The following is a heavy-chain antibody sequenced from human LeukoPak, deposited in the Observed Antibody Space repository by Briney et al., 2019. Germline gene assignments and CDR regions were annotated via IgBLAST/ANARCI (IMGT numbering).Heavy chain of an antibody. CDR2: ISSDGSTT. Sequence: GGSLRLSCAASGFNFNSYWMNWVRQDAGRGLVWLSRISSDGSTTQYADSVRGRFTISRDNAKNTLDLQMNSLRADDTAEYYCVGGAPLDYWGRGTLVTVSS. V-gene: IGHV3-74*03. CDR1: GFNFNSYW. J-gene: IGHJ4*02. CDR3: VGGAPLDY.